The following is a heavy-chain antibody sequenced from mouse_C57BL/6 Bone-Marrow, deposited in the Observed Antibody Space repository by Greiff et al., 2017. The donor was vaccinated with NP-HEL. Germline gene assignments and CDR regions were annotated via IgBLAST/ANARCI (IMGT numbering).Heavy chain of an antibody. CDR2: IDPNSGGT. V-gene: IGHV1-72*01. Sequence: QVQLQQPGADLVKPGASVKLSCKASGYTFTSYWMHWVKQRPGRGLAWIGRIDPNSGGTKFNEKFKTTATLTVDKPSSTAYMQLSSLTSEDSAVYYCARYYYGSRGWYFDVWGTGTTVTVSS. CDR3: ARYYYGSRGWYFDV. J-gene: IGHJ1*03. D-gene: IGHD1-1*01. CDR1: GYTFTSYW.